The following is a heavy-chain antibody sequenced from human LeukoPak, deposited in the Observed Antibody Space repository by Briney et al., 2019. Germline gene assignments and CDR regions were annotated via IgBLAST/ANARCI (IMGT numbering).Heavy chain of an antibody. V-gene: IGHV3-21*01. D-gene: IGHD2-2*01. J-gene: IGHJ4*02. CDR1: GFTFSSYS. CDR2: ISSSSSYI. Sequence: GGSLRLSCAASGFTFSSYSMNWVRQAPGKGLEWVSSISSSSSYIYYADSVKGRFTISRDNAKNSLYLQMNSLRAEDTAVYYCASYCSSTSCYQGFDYWGQGTLVTVSS. CDR3: ASYCSSTSCYQGFDY.